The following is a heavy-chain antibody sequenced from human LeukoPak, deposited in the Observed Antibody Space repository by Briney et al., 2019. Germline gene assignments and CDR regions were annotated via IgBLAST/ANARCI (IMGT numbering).Heavy chain of an antibody. V-gene: IGHV3-21*04. D-gene: IGHD4-17*01. CDR2: ISSSSSYI. J-gene: IGHJ5*02. CDR3: AKDTSVTFGPRNWFDP. CDR1: GFTFSSYG. Sequence: GSLRLSCAGSGFTFSSYGLNWVRQAPGKGLEWVSSISSSSSYIHYIDSVKGRFTISRDNSKNTLYMQMNSLRVEDTAVYYCAKDTSVTFGPRNWFDPWGQGTLVTVPS.